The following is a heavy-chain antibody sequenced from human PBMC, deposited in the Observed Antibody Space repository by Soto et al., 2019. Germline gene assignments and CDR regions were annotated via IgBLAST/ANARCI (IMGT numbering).Heavy chain of an antibody. CDR2: ISYTGST. CDR3: ARRTASYDWFGP. J-gene: IGHJ5*02. V-gene: IGHV4-39*01. Sequence: PSETLSLTCTVSGGSISSSSHFWGWIPQPPGKGLEWIGIISYTGSTYYNPSLKGRVTISVATSENQLSLKLSSVTAADTAVYYCARRTASYDWFGPWGQGTLVTVSS. CDR1: GGSISSSSHF. D-gene: IGHD3-16*01.